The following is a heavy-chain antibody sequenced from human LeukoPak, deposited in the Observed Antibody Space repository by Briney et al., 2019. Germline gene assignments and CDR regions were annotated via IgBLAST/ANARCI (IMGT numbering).Heavy chain of an antibody. J-gene: IGHJ4*02. V-gene: IGHV3-23*01. Sequence: GGSLRLSCAVSGFTVSSNYFSWVRQAPGKGLEWVSVISSSGGTTYYSDSVKGRFIISRDNSKNTLYLQMNSLRAEDTAVYYCAKAGIAVPATPEYCGQGTQVTVSS. CDR3: AKAGIAVPATPEY. D-gene: IGHD6-19*01. CDR1: GFTVSSNY. CDR2: ISSSGGTT.